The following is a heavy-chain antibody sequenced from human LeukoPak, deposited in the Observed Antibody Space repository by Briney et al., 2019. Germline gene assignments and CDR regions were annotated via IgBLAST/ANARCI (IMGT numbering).Heavy chain of an antibody. CDR3: ARDPDITFGGVIAPRWFDP. CDR2: ISSNGGST. V-gene: IGHV3-64*01. D-gene: IGHD3-16*02. CDR1: GFTFSSYA. J-gene: IGHJ5*02. Sequence: KPGGSLRLSCAASGFTFSSYAMHWVRQAPGKGLEYVSAISSNGGSTYYANSVKGRFTIPRDNSKNTLYLQMGSLRAEDMAVYYCARDPDITFGGVIAPRWFDPWGQGTLVTVSS.